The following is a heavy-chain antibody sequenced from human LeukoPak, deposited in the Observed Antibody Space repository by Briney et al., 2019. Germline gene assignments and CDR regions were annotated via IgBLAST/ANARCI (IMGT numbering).Heavy chain of an antibody. CDR1: RYTFTSHD. CDR2: MNPNNGKA. CDR3: ARIIFAGLRAFDK. D-gene: IGHD3-10*01. J-gene: IGHJ3*02. Sequence: VASVQCSCKSSRYTFTSHDIHWVRQATAQDLDWLGWMNPNNGKAAYAQKFQGRITMTSNTAMRTAYMELNSLTSEDTAIYYCARIIFAGLRAFDKWGQRTMVTVSS. V-gene: IGHV1-8*01.